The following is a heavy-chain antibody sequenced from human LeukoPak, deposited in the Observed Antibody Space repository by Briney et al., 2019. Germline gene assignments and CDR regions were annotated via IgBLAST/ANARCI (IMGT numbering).Heavy chain of an antibody. D-gene: IGHD1-26*01. CDR1: GASISSYY. Sequence: SETLSLTCTVSGASISSYYWSWIRQPPGKGLEWIGYIYYSGSTNYNPSLKSRVTISVDTSKNQFSLKLSSVTAADTAVYYCARHLGGSSMDVWSKGTTVTVSS. CDR2: IYYSGST. V-gene: IGHV4-59*08. J-gene: IGHJ6*03. CDR3: ARHLGGSSMDV.